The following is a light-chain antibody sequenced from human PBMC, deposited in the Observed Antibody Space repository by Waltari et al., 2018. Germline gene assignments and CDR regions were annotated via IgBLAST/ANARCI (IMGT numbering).Light chain of an antibody. CDR1: QRVGTY. CDR2: DAS. J-gene: IGKJ4*01. V-gene: IGKV3-11*01. CDR3: QQRTDWPPLT. Sequence: EIVLTQSPATLSLSPGARATPPCRASQRVGTYLAWYQQKPGQAPRLLISDASYRASGIPARFSGSGSGTDFTLTISSLEPEDFAIYYCQQRTDWPPLTFGGGTKVEIK.